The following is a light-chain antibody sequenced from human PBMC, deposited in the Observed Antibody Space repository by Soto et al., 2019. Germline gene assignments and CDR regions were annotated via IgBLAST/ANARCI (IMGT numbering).Light chain of an antibody. Sequence: MTQSPPTLSASVGDRVTLSCRARQSVSVRLAWYQQKPGKAPRLLIYDASTLETGVPSRFSACGSGTEFTLTISGLQAEDVAVYYCQQRGDSPRTFGEGTKVDIK. CDR3: QQRGDSPRT. CDR2: DAS. V-gene: IGKV3-15*01. J-gene: IGKJ1*01. CDR1: QSVSVR.